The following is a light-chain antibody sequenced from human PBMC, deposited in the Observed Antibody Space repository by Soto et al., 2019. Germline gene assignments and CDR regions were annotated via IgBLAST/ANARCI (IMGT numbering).Light chain of an antibody. Sequence: EIVLTQPPGTLSLSPEESATLSCRVSQSISTNYLAWYQQKPGQAPRLLIYAASSRLTGIPDRFSGSGSGTDFTLTISRLEPEDFAVYYCQQYGRTFGQGTRLEIK. CDR1: QSISTNY. CDR3: QQYGRT. J-gene: IGKJ5*01. V-gene: IGKV3-20*01. CDR2: AAS.